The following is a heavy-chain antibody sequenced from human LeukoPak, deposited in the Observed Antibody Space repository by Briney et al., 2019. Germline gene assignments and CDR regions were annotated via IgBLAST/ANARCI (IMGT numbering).Heavy chain of an antibody. J-gene: IGHJ4*02. D-gene: IGHD1-26*01. V-gene: IGHV4-39*01. Sequence: SETLSLTCTASGGSISSRSYYWAWIRQPPGKGLEWIGSMFYSGTTYYNPSLKSRVTISVDTSKNQFSLKVSFVTAADTAVYYCARQELETRNFDNWGQGTLVTVSS. CDR2: MFYSGTT. CDR1: GGSISSRSYY. CDR3: ARQELETRNFDN.